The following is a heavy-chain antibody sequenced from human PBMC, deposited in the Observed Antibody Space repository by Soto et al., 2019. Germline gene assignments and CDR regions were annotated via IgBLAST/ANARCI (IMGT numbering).Heavy chain of an antibody. D-gene: IGHD3-9*01. V-gene: IGHV1-2*02. CDR3: ARDECFDQTAGYSYVMDV. CDR1: GHNFTGYY. J-gene: IGHJ6*02. Sequence: ASVKVSGKASGHNFTGYYLHWVRQAPGQGLEWMGWLNPKSGGTNYAQKFQGRVSMTRDTSISTAYMELGRLTSDGTAVYYCARDECFDQTAGYSYVMDVWGQGTTVTVSS. CDR2: LNPKSGGT.